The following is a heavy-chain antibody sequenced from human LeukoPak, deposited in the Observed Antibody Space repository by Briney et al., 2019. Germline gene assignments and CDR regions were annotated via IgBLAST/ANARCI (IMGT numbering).Heavy chain of an antibody. J-gene: IGHJ4*02. D-gene: IGHD3-9*01. CDR2: ISWNSGSI. Sequence: GGSLRLSCAASGFTFDDYAMHWVRQAPGKGLEWVSGISWNSGSIGYADSVKGRFTISRDNAKNSLYLQMNSLRAEDTALYYCAKDFTYDTSQGYFDYWGQGTLVTVSS. V-gene: IGHV3-9*01. CDR3: AKDFTYDTSQGYFDY. CDR1: GFTFDDYA.